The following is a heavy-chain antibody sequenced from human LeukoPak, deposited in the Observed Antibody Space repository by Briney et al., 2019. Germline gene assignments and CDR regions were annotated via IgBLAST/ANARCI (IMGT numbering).Heavy chain of an antibody. CDR3: TTGIRGD. Sequence: GGSLRLSCAASGFTFTSYAMSWVRQAPGKGLEWVGRIASKTDGGTTDYAAPVKGRFTISRDDSKNTLFLQMNSLKTEDTAVYYCTTGIRGDCGQGTLVTVSS. J-gene: IGHJ4*02. V-gene: IGHV3-15*04. CDR1: GFTFTSYA. CDR2: IASKTDGGTT.